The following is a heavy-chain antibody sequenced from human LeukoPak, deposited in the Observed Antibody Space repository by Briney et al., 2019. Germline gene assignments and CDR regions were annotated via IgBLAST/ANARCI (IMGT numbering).Heavy chain of an antibody. CDR1: GGSISSYY. V-gene: IGHV4-59*12. Sequence: SETLSLTCTVSGGSISSYYWSWIRQPPGKGLEWIGYIYYSGSTNYNPSLKSRVTISVDTSKNQFSLKLSSVTAADTAVYYCARAYYDSSGYYRQGYYYYMDVWGKGTTVTVSS. CDR3: ARAYYDSSGYYRQGYYYYMDV. D-gene: IGHD3-22*01. J-gene: IGHJ6*03. CDR2: IYYSGST.